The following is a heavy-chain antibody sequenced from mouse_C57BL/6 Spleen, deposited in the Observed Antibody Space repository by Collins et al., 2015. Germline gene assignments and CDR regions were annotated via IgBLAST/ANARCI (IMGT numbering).Heavy chain of an antibody. CDR1: GFSLTSYG. CDR3: ARERGYYGSLYYYAMDY. D-gene: IGHD1-1*01. Sequence: QVQLKESGPGLVAPSQSLSITCTVSGFSLTSYGVHWVRQPPGKGLEWLGVIWAGGSTNYNSALMSRLSISKDNSKSQVFLKMNSLQTDDTAMYYCARERGYYGSLYYYAMDYWGQGTSVTVSS. CDR2: IWAGGST. V-gene: IGHV2-9*02. J-gene: IGHJ4*01.